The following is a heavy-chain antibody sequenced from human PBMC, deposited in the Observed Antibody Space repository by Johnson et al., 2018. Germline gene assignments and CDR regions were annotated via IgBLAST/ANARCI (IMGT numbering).Heavy chain of an antibody. CDR2: VYSGGTT. D-gene: IGHD3-3*01. V-gene: IGHV3-66*01. Sequence: VQLVESGGALVQPGGSLRLSCAASGFSVSSNYINWVRQAPGKGLEWVSVVYSGGTTYYAESVKGRFTVSRDMSKNTVYLEMNSVRAEDTAVYYCARVYDPHFSFYMDVWGEGTTVAVSS. CDR1: GFSVSSNY. J-gene: IGHJ6*03. CDR3: ARVYDPHFSFYMDV.